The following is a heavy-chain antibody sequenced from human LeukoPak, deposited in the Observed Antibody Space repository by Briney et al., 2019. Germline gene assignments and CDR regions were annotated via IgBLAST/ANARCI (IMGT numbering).Heavy chain of an antibody. Sequence: GGSLRLSCAASGFTVSSNYMSWVRQAPGKGLEWVSVIYSGGSTYYADSVKGRFTISRDNSKNTLYLQMNSPRAKDTAVYYCARSGYCSGGSCHSDYWGQGTLVTVSS. CDR1: GFTVSSNY. CDR2: IYSGGST. V-gene: IGHV3-66*01. CDR3: ARSGYCSGGSCHSDY. J-gene: IGHJ4*02. D-gene: IGHD2-15*01.